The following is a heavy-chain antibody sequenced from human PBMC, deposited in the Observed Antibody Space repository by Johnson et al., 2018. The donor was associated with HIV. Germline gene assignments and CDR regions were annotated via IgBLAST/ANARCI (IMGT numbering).Heavy chain of an antibody. V-gene: IGHV3-20*04. CDR1: GFTFDDYG. J-gene: IGHJ3*02. Sequence: MQLVESGGGVVRPGGSLRLSCAASGFTFDDYGMSWVRQAPGKGLEWVSGIYWNGGSTGYADSVKGRFTISRDNSKNTLYLQMNSLRAEDTAVYYCSKDRSYDVLSIGGQGTMLTVSS. D-gene: IGHD3-9*01. CDR3: SKDRSYDVLSI. CDR2: IYWNGGST.